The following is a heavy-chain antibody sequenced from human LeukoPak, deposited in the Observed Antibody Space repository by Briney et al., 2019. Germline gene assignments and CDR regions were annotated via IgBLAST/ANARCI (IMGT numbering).Heavy chain of an antibody. Sequence: GGSLRLSCAASGFTFRYYSMNWVRQAPGKGLEWVSSISSSSSYIYYADSVKGRFTISRDNAKNSLYLQMNSLRAEDTAVYYCATGYGSPGGGFDPWGQGTLVTVSS. V-gene: IGHV3-21*01. J-gene: IGHJ5*02. CDR2: ISSSSSYI. CDR1: GFTFRYYS. CDR3: ATGYGSPGGGFDP. D-gene: IGHD3-10*01.